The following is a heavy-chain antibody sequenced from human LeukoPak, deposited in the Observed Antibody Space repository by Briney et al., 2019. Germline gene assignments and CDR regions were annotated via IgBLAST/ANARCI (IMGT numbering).Heavy chain of an antibody. J-gene: IGHJ4*02. CDR2: ISAYNGNT. Sequence: ASVKVSCKASGYTFTSYGISWVRQAPGQGLEWMGWISAYNGNTNYAQKLQGRVTMTTDTSTSTACMELRSLRSDDTAVYYCARGRVATIRGRLVYFDYWGQGTLVTVSS. CDR1: GYTFTSYG. V-gene: IGHV1-18*01. D-gene: IGHD5-24*01. CDR3: ARGRVATIRGRLVYFDY.